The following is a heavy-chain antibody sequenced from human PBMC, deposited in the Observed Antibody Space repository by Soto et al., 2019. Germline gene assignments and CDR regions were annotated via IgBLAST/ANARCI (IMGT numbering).Heavy chain of an antibody. CDR1: GGSISSGVYY. V-gene: IGHV4-31*03. CDR2: IYYSGST. Sequence: PSETLSLTCTVSGGSISSGVYYWSWIRQHPGKGLEWIGYIYYSGSTYYNPSLKSRVTISVDTSKNQFSLKLSSVTAADTAVYYCAGWRGYYYYFDYWGQGTLVTVSS. CDR3: AGWRGYYYYFDY. J-gene: IGHJ4*02. D-gene: IGHD3-3*01.